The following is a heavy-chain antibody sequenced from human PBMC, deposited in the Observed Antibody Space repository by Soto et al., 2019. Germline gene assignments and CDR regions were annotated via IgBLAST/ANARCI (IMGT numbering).Heavy chain of an antibody. CDR1: GGSISSYY. J-gene: IGHJ6*02. D-gene: IGHD2-15*01. Sequence: LPETLSLTCTVSGGSISSYYWSWIRQPPGKGLEWIGYIYYSGSTNYNPSLKSRVTISVDTSKNQFSLKLSSVTAADTAVYYCARDLGHCSGGSCYQNYYYGMDVWGQGTTVTVSS. CDR3: ARDLGHCSGGSCYQNYYYGMDV. V-gene: IGHV4-59*01. CDR2: IYYSGST.